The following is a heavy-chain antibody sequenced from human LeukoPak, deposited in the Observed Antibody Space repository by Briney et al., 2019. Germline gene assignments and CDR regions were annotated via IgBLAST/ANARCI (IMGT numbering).Heavy chain of an antibody. J-gene: IGHJ4*02. V-gene: IGHV4-59*08. CDR2: IYYSGST. CDR1: GGSISSYY. Sequence: SKTLSLTCTVSGGSISSYYWSWIRQPPGKGLEWIGYIYYSGSTNYNPSLKSRVTVSVDTSKNQFSLKLSSVTAADTAVYYCARHVGHYDFWSGYTFDYWGQGTLVTVSS. CDR3: ARHVGHYDFWSGYTFDY. D-gene: IGHD3-3*01.